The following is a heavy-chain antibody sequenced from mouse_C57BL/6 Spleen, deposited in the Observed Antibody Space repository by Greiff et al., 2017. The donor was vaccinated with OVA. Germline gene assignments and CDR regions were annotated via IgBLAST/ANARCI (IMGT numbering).Heavy chain of an antibody. Sequence: EVHLVESGGGLVKPGGSLKLSCAASGFTFSDYGMHWVRQAPEQGLEWVAYISSGSSTIYYADKVKGRFTISSDNAKNTLVLQMTSLRSEDTAMYYCARGNYAMDYWGQGTSVTVSS. J-gene: IGHJ4*01. CDR1: GFTFSDYG. V-gene: IGHV5-17*01. CDR3: ARGNYAMDY. CDR2: ISSGSSTI.